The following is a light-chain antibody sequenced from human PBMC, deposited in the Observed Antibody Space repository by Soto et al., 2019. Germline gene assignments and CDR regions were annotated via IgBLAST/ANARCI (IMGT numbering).Light chain of an antibody. J-gene: IGLJ2*01. CDR1: SSDVGNYIY. CDR3: SSYTTSYTVV. V-gene: IGLV2-14*01. CDR2: EVS. Sequence: QSVLTQPASVSGSPGQSITISCTGTSSDVGNYIYVSWFQHHPGKAPKLMIYEVSNRPSGVSNRFSASKSGNTASLTISGLQAEDEADYYCSSYTTSYTVVFGGGTKVTVL.